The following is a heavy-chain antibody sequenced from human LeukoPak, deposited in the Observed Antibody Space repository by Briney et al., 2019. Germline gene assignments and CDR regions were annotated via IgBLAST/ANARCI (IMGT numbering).Heavy chain of an antibody. CDR1: GFTFSSYA. CDR2: ITGSGATT. Sequence: GGSLRLSCAASGFTFSSYAMSWVRQAPGRGLEWVSSITGSGATTYYADSVKGRFTVSRDNSKNTLYLQMNSLRAEDTAVYYCAKVVRGWPFDYWGQGTLVTVSS. V-gene: IGHV3-23*01. J-gene: IGHJ4*02. D-gene: IGHD6-19*01. CDR3: AKVVRGWPFDY.